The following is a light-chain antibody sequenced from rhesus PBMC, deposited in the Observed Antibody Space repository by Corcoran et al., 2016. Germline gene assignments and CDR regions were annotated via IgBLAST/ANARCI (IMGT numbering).Light chain of an antibody. V-gene: IGKV1-28*03. CDR2: GSS. CDR3: LQHRTYPFT. J-gene: IGKJ4*01. Sequence: DIQMTQSPPSLSASVGDTVTITCRASQAGRIYLNWFQQNPGGALNLLIYGSSTLESGVTSRFSGAGSGTDFTLTITSLQPEDFATYDCLQHRTYPFTFGGGTKVEIK. CDR1: QAGRIY.